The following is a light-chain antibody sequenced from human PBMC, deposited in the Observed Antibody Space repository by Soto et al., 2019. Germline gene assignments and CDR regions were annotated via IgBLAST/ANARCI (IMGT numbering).Light chain of an antibody. CDR2: GAS. CDR1: QTVSSRF. J-gene: IGKJ1*01. CDR3: QQYYSFPLT. V-gene: IGKV3-20*01. Sequence: EIVLTQSPCTLSLSPGERATLSWRASQTVSSRFLAWYQQKHGQAPRLLIYGASTRATGIPVRVSGSGYGTEFNLTISCLQSEDFATYYCQQYYSFPLTFGQGTKVDIK.